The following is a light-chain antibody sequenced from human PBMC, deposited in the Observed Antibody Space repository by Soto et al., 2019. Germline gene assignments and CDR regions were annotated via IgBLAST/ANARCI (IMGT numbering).Light chain of an antibody. CDR3: QQCYSTPCT. CDR2: AAS. J-gene: IGKJ3*01. CDR1: QSISSY. Sequence: DIQMTQSPSSLSASVGDRVTITCRASQSISSYLNWYQQKPGKAPKLLIYAASSLQSGVPSRFSGSGSGTDFTLTISSLQPEDFATYYCQQCYSTPCTFGPGTKVYI. V-gene: IGKV1-39*01.